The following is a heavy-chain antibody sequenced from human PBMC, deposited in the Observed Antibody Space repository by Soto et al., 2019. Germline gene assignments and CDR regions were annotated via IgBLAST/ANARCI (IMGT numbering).Heavy chain of an antibody. CDR2: IYYSGST. CDR1: GGSISSYY. V-gene: IGHV4-59*01. CDR3: ASVVDTAMVRLSAINYYYYGMDV. D-gene: IGHD5-18*01. J-gene: IGHJ6*02. Sequence: SETLSLTCTVSGGSISSYYWSWIRQPPGKGLEWIGYIYYSGSTNYNPSLKSRVTISVDTSKNQFSLKLSSLRSEDTAVYYCASVVDTAMVRLSAINYYYYGMDVWGQGTTVTVSS.